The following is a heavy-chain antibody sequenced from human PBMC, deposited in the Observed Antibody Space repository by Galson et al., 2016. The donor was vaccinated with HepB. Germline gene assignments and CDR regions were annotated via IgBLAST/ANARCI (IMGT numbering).Heavy chain of an antibody. Sequence: SVKVSCKASGFTFSDSAVQWVRQPRGQRLEWIGWIVVGSGDTDYAQKLEERVTITRDLSRSTAFMEVTSLRFDDTAVYYCAARNVKGDVWGQGTTVTVSS. D-gene: IGHD1-14*01. J-gene: IGHJ6*02. CDR1: GFTFSDSA. CDR3: AARNVKGDV. V-gene: IGHV1-58*01. CDR2: IVVGSGDT.